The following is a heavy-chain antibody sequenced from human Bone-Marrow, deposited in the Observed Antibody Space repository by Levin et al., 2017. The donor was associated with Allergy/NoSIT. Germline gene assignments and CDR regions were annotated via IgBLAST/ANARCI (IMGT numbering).Heavy chain of an antibody. CDR2: INPHNGDT. J-gene: IGHJ6*03. V-gene: IGHV1-2*06. CDR3: AREPYYLYYMDV. CDR1: FSGYY. Sequence: ASVKVSCKASFSGYYIHWVRQAPGQGLEWMGRINPHNGDTIYAREFQGRVNMTRDTSISTAYMELSSLTSDDTAVYYCAREPYYLYYMDVWGEGTTVTVSS.